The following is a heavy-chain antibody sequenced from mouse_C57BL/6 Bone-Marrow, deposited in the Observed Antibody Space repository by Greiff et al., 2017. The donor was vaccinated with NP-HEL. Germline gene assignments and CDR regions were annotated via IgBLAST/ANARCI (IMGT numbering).Heavy chain of an antibody. CDR1: GYTFTSYW. Sequence: EVQLQQSGTVLARPGASVKMSCKTSGYTFTSYWMHWVKQRPGQGLEWIGAIYPGNSDTSYNQKFKGKAKLTAVTSASTAYMELSSLTNEDSAVYYCTRTPYYYGSSFFDYWGQGTTLTVSS. J-gene: IGHJ2*01. V-gene: IGHV1-5*01. CDR2: IYPGNSDT. CDR3: TRTPYYYGSSFFDY. D-gene: IGHD1-1*01.